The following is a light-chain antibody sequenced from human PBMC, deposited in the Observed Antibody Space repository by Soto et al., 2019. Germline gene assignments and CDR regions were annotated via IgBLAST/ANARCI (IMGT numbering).Light chain of an antibody. CDR3: QQYESYPMT. Sequence: DGQMTQYPSTLSASVGDRVTITCRASQSISSWLAWYQQKPGKAPKLLISKASTLQSGVPPRFSGSGSGTEFTITISSLQPDDFATYYCQQYESYPMTFGGGTKVEIK. CDR2: KAS. CDR1: QSISSW. J-gene: IGKJ4*01. V-gene: IGKV1-5*03.